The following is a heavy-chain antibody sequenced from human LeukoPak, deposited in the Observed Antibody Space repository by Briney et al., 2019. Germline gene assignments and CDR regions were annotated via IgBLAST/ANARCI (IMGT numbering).Heavy chain of an antibody. Sequence: SVKVSCKASGGTFSSYAISWVRQAPGQGLEWMGGIIPIFGTANYAQKFQGRVTMTWDTSTSTVYMDLSSLRSDDTAVYYCVREYHGGSFDYWGQGTLVSVSS. J-gene: IGHJ4*02. V-gene: IGHV1-69*06. CDR3: VREYHGGSFDY. D-gene: IGHD4-23*01. CDR1: GGTFSSYA. CDR2: IIPIFGTA.